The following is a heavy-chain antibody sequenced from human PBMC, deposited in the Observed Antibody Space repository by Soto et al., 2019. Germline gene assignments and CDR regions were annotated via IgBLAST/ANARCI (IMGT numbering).Heavy chain of an antibody. CDR3: ARGPGGGSGHDY. CDR1: GGSISSGGYT. D-gene: IGHD2-15*01. Sequence: QVQLQESGSGLVKPSQTLSLTCAVSGGSISSGGYTWSWIRQPPGKGLEWIGSTSHRGNTDYNPSLKSRVTISVDTSKNQFSLNLSSVTAADTAVFYCARGPGGGSGHDYWGQGTLVTVSS. CDR2: TSHRGNT. V-gene: IGHV4-30-2*01. J-gene: IGHJ4*02.